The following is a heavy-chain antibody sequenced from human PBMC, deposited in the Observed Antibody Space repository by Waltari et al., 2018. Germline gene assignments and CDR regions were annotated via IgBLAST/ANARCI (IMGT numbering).Heavy chain of an antibody. V-gene: IGHV1-69-2*01. CDR2: VDPEDGET. CDR1: GYTFTDYY. D-gene: IGHD5-18*01. J-gene: IGHJ4*02. Sequence: EVQLVQSGAEVKKPGATVKISCKASGYTFTDYYMHWVQQAPGKGLEWMGRVDPEDGETIDAEKCQGRFTITADTSTDTAYMELSSLRSEDTAVYYCATGSWEYSAVDYWGQGTLVTVSS. CDR3: ATGSWEYSAVDY.